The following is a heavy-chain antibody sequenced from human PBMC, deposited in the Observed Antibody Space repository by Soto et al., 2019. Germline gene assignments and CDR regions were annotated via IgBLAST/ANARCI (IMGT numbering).Heavy chain of an antibody. J-gene: IGHJ5*02. CDR1: GGSISSGDYY. CDR3: ARGSGYNWFDP. V-gene: IGHV4-30-2*01. D-gene: IGHD6-19*01. Sequence: SETLSLTCTVSGGSISSGDYYWSWIRQPPGKGLEWIGYMYHSGSTYYNPSLKSRVTISIDRSKNQFSLKLSSVTAGDTAVYYCARGSGYNWFDPWGQGTLVTVSS. CDR2: MYHSGST.